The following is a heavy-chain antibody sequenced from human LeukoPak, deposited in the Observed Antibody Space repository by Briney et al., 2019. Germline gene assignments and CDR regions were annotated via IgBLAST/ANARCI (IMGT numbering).Heavy chain of an antibody. CDR2: IYPDDSDT. Sequence: GESLKISCRGSGYTLTTYWIGWVRQMPGKGLDWMGIIYPDDSDTRYSPSFQGQVTISADKSSSTVYLQWRSLKASDTAMYYCARQFYFDTSSYLAFDYWGQGTLVTVSS. CDR1: GYTLTTYW. D-gene: IGHD3-22*01. J-gene: IGHJ4*02. V-gene: IGHV5-51*01. CDR3: ARQFYFDTSSYLAFDY.